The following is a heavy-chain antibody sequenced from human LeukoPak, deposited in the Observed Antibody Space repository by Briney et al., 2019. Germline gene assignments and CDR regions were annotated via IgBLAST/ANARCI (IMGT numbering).Heavy chain of an antibody. Sequence: QPGGSLRLSCAASGFTVSSNYMSWVRQAPGKGLEWVSVIYSGGTTYYADSVKGRFTISRDNSKNTLYLQMSSLRAEDTALYYCARGRYCSGGSCPGFDYWGQGTLVTVSS. CDR1: GFTVSSNY. D-gene: IGHD2-15*01. V-gene: IGHV3-53*01. CDR3: ARGRYCSGGSCPGFDY. CDR2: IYSGGTT. J-gene: IGHJ4*02.